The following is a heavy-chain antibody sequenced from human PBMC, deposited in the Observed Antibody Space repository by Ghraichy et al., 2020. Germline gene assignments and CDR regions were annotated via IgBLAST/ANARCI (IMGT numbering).Heavy chain of an antibody. J-gene: IGHJ4*02. CDR3: ARDSFSAGIPVRYFDY. V-gene: IGHV1-46*01. CDR2: INPSGGST. CDR1: GYTFTSYY. D-gene: IGHD6-13*01. Sequence: ASVKVSCKASGYTFTSYYMHWVRQAPGQGLEWMGIINPSGGSTSYAQKFQGRVTMTRDTSTSTVYMELSSLRSEDTAVYYCARDSFSAGIPVRYFDYWGQGTLVTVSS.